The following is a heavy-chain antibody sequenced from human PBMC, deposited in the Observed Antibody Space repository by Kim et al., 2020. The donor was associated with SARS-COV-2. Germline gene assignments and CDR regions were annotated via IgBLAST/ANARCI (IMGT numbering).Heavy chain of an antibody. CDR2: IYYSGST. D-gene: IGHD3-22*01. V-gene: IGHV4-31*03. Sequence: SETLSLTCTVSGGSISSGGYYWSWIRQHPGKGLEWIGYIYYSGSTYYNPSLKSRVTISVDTSKNQFSLKLSSVTAADTAVYYCAGGKWLFFDYWGQGTLVTVSS. J-gene: IGHJ4*02. CDR3: AGGKWLFFDY. CDR1: GGSISSGGYY.